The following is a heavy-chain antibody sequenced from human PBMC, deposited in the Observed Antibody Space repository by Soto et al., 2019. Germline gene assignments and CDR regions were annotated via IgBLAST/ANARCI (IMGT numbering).Heavy chain of an antibody. J-gene: IGHJ4*02. D-gene: IGHD7-27*01. CDR1: GGSIRTVDYC. CDR3: ARGPSGDKVDS. Sequence: QVQLQESAPGLVNPSQTLSLTCTVSGGSIRTVDYCWRWLRQSPDMGLEWIGHIYDGGRTYNNPSLESRVTMYVDTSKSQLSLTLSSVSAADTAVYYCARGPSGDKVDSWGQGTLVTVSS. V-gene: IGHV4-30-4*01. CDR2: IYDGGRT.